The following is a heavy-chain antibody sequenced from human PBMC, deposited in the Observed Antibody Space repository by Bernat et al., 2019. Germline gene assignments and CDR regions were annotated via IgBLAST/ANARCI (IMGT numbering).Heavy chain of an antibody. D-gene: IGHD2-21*02. Sequence: QVQLVQSGAEVKKPGSSVKVSCKASGGTFSSYAISWVRQAPGQGLEWMGRIIPILGIANYAQKFQGRVTISADKSTSTPYMELSSLRSEDTAVYYCALSIVGSDVNWFDPWGQGTLVTVSS. CDR1: GGTFSSYA. CDR2: IIPILGIA. V-gene: IGHV1-69*04. CDR3: ALSIVGSDVNWFDP. J-gene: IGHJ5*02.